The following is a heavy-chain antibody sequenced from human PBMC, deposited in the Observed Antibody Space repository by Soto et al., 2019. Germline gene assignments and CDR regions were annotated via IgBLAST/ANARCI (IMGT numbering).Heavy chain of an antibody. D-gene: IGHD3-3*02. J-gene: IGHJ6*01. CDR2: IIPIFSSR. CDR1: RDTFNKYA. CDR3: SRGRTYPGV. V-gene: IGHV1-69*01. Sequence: QVQLVQSGAEVKKPGSSVKVSCKTSRDTFNKYAFNWVRQAPGQGLEWMGWIIPIFSSRNYAEKFQGRVTITADDSTSSALIELRSPKFEDTAGHFFSRGRTYPGVWGQGTNVNVSS.